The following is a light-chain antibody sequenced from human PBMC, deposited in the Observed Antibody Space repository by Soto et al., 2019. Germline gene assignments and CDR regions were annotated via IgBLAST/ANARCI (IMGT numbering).Light chain of an antibody. CDR2: DVS. CDR1: QSVSSY. CDR3: QQRNYWQVT. Sequence: EAVLTQSPVTLSLSPRERATLSCRASQSVSSYLAGYQQKPGQAPRLLIYDVSNRATGIPARFSGSGSGTDFTLTISSLEPEDFAVYFCQQRNYWQVTVGQGTRLESK. J-gene: IGKJ5*01. V-gene: IGKV3-11*01.